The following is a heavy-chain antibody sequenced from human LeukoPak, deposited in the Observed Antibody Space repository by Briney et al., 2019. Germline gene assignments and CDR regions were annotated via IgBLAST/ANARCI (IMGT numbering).Heavy chain of an antibody. D-gene: IGHD4-23*01. CDR1: GFTFSSYA. V-gene: IGHV3-74*01. CDR3: ARGRPHGNDY. J-gene: IGHJ4*02. CDR2: IASGGSST. Sequence: GGSLRLSCAASGFTFSSYAMSWVRQAPGKGLEWVSRIASGGSSTTYADSVKGRFSISRDNAKNTLYLQMNSLRVEDTAVYYCARGRPHGNDYWGQGTLVTVSS.